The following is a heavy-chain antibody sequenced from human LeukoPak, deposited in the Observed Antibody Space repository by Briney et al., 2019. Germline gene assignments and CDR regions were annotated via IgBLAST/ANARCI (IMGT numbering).Heavy chain of an antibody. Sequence: PGGSLRLSCAASGFNFITHAMSWVLQAPRKGLDWVSAISGDAATTYYADSVKGRFTISRDNTKNTLYLQMNSLRAEDTAVYYCANQYPGWGQGTLVTVSS. CDR3: ANQYPG. D-gene: IGHD4-11*01. CDR2: ISGDAATT. V-gene: IGHV3-23*01. CDR1: GFNFITHA. J-gene: IGHJ4*02.